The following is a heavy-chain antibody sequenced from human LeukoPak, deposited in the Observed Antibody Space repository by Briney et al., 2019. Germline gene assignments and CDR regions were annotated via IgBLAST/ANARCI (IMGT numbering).Heavy chain of an antibody. CDR3: AREQQLVGFFDY. CDR2: IYYSGST. CDR1: GGSISSYY. V-gene: IGHV4-59*01. J-gene: IGHJ4*02. D-gene: IGHD6-13*01. Sequence: SETLFLTCTVSGGSISSYYWSWIRQPPGKGLEWIGYIYYSGSTNYNPSLKSRVTISVDTSKNQFSLKLSSVTAADTAVYYCAREQQLVGFFDYWGQGTLVTVSS.